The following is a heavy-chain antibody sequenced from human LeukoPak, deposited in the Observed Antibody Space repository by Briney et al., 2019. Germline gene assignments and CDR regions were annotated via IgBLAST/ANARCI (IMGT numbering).Heavy chain of an antibody. Sequence: PGGSLRLSCAASGFTFSSYAMHWVRQAPGKGLEYVSAISSNGGSTYYANSVKGRFTISRDNSKNTLYLQMGSLRAEDMAVYYCARDLRWLVLDYWGQGTLVTVSS. CDR3: ARDLRWLVLDY. CDR1: GFTFSSYA. D-gene: IGHD6-19*01. V-gene: IGHV3-64*01. CDR2: ISSNGGST. J-gene: IGHJ4*02.